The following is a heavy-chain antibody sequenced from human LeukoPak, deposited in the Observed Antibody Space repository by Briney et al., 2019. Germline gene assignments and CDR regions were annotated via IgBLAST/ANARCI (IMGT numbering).Heavy chain of an antibody. V-gene: IGHV4-4*02. Sequence: PSETLPLTCAVSGGSISSSNWWSWVRQPPGKGLEWIGEIYHSGSTSYNPSLKSRVTISVDKSKNQFSLKLSSVTAADTAVYYCARGSPDYYGSGSYYAYFDYWGQGTLVTVSS. CDR3: ARGSPDYYGSGSYYAYFDY. J-gene: IGHJ4*02. CDR1: GGSISSSNW. D-gene: IGHD3-10*01. CDR2: IYHSGST.